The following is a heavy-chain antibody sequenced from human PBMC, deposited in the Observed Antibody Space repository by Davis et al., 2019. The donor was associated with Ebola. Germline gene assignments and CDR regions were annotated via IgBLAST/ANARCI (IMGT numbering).Heavy chain of an antibody. J-gene: IGHJ6*02. CDR1: GGSFSGYY. V-gene: IGHV4-34*01. CDR3: ARLPAIYYYYYGMDV. Sequence: GSLRLSCAVYGGSFSGYYWSWIRQPPGKGLEWIGEINHRGSTNYNPSLKSRVTISVDTSKNQFSLKLSSVTAADTAVYYCARLPAIYYYYYGMDVWGQGTTVTVSS. CDR2: INHRGST.